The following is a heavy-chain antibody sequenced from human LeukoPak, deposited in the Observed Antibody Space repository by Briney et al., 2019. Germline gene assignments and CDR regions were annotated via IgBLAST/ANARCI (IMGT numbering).Heavy chain of an antibody. V-gene: IGHV4-30-4*08. CDR3: AREVVVVPAAPPTWFDP. CDR2: IYYSGST. D-gene: IGHD2-2*01. Sequence: PSQTLSLTCTVSGGSISSGEYYWSWIRQPPGKGLEWIVYIYYSGSTYYNPSLKSRVTISVDTSKNQFSLKLSSVTAADTAVYYCAREVVVVPAAPPTWFDPWGQGTLVTVSS. J-gene: IGHJ5*02. CDR1: GGSISSGEYY.